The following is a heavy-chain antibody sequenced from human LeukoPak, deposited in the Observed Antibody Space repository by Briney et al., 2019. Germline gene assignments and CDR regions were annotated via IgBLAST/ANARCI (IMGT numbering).Heavy chain of an antibody. CDR2: INHSGST. D-gene: IGHD6-13*01. CDR1: GGSFSGYY. CDR3: ARSGARAYSSSWYRAPFDY. J-gene: IGHJ4*02. V-gene: IGHV4-34*01. Sequence: SETLSLTCAVYGGSFSGYYWSWIRQPPGKGLEWIGEINHSGSTNYNPSLKSRVTISVDTSKNQFSLKLSSVTAADTAVYYCARSGARAYSSSWYRAPFDYWGQETLVTDSS.